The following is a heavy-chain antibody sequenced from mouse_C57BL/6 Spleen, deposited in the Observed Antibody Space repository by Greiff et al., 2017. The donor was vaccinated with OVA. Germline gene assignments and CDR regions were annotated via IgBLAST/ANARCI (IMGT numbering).Heavy chain of an antibody. D-gene: IGHD2-4*01. CDR2: ISYDGSN. V-gene: IGHV3-6*01. CDR1: GYSITSGYY. Sequence: EVQLVESGPGLVKPSQSLSLTCSVTGYSITSGYYWNWIRQFPGNKLEWMGYISYDGSNNYNPSLKNRISITRDTSKNQFFLKLNSVTTEDTATYYCARDIYYEGTYWGQGTLVTVSA. J-gene: IGHJ3*01. CDR3: ARDIYYEGTY.